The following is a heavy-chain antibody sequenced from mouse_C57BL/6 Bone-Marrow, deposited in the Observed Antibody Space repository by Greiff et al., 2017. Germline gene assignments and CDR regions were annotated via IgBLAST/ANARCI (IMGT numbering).Heavy chain of an antibody. CDR1: GFTFSSYA. CDR2: ISSGGDYI. Sequence: EVKLQESGEGLVKPGGSLKLSCAASGFTFSSYAMSWVRQTPEKRLEWVAYISSGGDYIYYADTVKGRFTISRDNARNTLYLQMSSLKSEDTAMYYCTRDALLPYYAMDYWGQGTSVTVSS. CDR3: TRDALLPYYAMDY. V-gene: IGHV5-9-1*02. D-gene: IGHD2-10*01. J-gene: IGHJ4*01.